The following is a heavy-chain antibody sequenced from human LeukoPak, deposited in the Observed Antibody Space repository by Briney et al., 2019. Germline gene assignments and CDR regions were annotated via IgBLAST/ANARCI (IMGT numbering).Heavy chain of an antibody. CDR1: GFTFSSYT. J-gene: IGHJ4*02. CDR2: ISSSSSHI. Sequence: GGSLRLSCAASGFTFSSYTMNWVRQAPGKGLEWVSSISSSSSHIYYADSVKGRFTISRDNAKNSLYLLMNSLRAEDTAVYYCARVVPGPGFFYWGQGTLATVSS. CDR3: ARVVPGPGFFY. V-gene: IGHV3-21*01. D-gene: IGHD3-3*01.